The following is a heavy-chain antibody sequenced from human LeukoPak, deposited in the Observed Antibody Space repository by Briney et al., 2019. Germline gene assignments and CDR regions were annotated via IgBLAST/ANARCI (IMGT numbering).Heavy chain of an antibody. CDR1: GFTFSSYG. CDR2: IRYDGSNK. Sequence: GGSLRLSCAASGFTFSSYGIHWFRQAPAKGRDWVAFIRYDGSNKYYADSVKGRFTISRDNSKNTLYLQMNSLRAEDTAVYYCAKDYDSSGSNLDYWGQGTLVTVSS. J-gene: IGHJ4*02. CDR3: AKDYDSSGSNLDY. D-gene: IGHD3-22*01. V-gene: IGHV3-30*02.